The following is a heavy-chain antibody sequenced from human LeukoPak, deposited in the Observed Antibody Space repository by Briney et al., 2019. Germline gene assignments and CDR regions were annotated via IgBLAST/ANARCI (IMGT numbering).Heavy chain of an antibody. J-gene: IGHJ3*01. Sequence: SETLSLTCTVSGDSMTDYYWGWIRQPPGKGPEWIGYVYSGGSTNYSPSLESRVTISVNTSNNKFSLNLKSVTAADTAIYYCARYQKGGGAFDFWGQGTMVTVSS. CDR3: ARYQKGGGAFDF. D-gene: IGHD2-15*01. CDR2: VYSGGST. CDR1: GDSMTDYY. V-gene: IGHV4-59*01.